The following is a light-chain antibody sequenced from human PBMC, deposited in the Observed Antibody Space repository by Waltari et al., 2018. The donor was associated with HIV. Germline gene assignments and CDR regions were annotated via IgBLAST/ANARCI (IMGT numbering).Light chain of an antibody. J-gene: IGLJ3*02. V-gene: IGLV3-21*02. CDR3: QVWDTSREWV. CDR1: SIGIKS. CDR2: DNT. Sequence: SNVLTQPPSVSVAPGQTARITCGETSIGIKSVHWYQQKPGQAPVLVVYDNTDRPSGIPERFSGYNSGKTATLTIRGVEAGDEADYYCQVWDTSREWVFGGGTKLTVL.